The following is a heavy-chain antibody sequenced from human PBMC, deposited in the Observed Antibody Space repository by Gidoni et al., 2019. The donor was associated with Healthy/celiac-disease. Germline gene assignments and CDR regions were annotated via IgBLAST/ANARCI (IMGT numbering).Heavy chain of an antibody. CDR1: GFTFSSYG. J-gene: IGHJ4*02. V-gene: IGHV3-30*18. CDR3: AKGLEMATMRALFDY. Sequence: QVQLVESGGGVVQPGRSLRLSCAASGFTFSSYGMHWVRQAPGKGLEWVAVISYDGSNKYYADSVKGRFTISRDNSKNTLYLQMNSLRAEDTAVYYCAKGLEMATMRALFDYWGQGTLVTVSS. CDR2: ISYDGSNK. D-gene: IGHD5-12*01.